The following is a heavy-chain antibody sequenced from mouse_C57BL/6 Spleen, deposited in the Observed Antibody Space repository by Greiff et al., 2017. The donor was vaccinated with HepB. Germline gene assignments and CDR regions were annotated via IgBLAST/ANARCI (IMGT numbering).Heavy chain of an antibody. Sequence: VQLVESGAELVRPGTSVKVSCKASGYAFTNYLIEWVKQRPGQGLEWIGVINPGSGGTNYNEKFKGKATLTADKSSSTAYMQLSSLTSEDSAVYFCAREDYFDYWGQGTTLTVSS. V-gene: IGHV1-54*01. J-gene: IGHJ2*01. CDR2: INPGSGGT. CDR1: GYAFTNYL. CDR3: AREDYFDY.